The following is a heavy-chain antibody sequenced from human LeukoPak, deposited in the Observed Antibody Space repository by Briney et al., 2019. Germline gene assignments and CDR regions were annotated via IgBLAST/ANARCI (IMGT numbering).Heavy chain of an antibody. V-gene: IGHV1-18*01. CDR2: ISAYNGHT. D-gene: IGHD5-12*01. CDR3: ARELRDLSIVATIGRDFDS. CDR1: GYTFINYG. J-gene: IGHJ4*02. Sequence: GASVKVSCKASGYTFINYGISWVRQAPGQGLEWMGWISAYNGHTHYAQKVQGRVTMTADTSTSTAYMELRSLRSDDTAMYYCARELRDLSIVATIGRDFDSWGQGTLVTVSS.